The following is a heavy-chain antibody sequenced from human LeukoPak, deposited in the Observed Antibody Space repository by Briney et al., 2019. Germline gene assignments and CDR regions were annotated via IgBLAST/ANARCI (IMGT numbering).Heavy chain of an antibody. CDR3: ARDLDYGGRSNFDH. CDR1: GFTFSTYW. CDR2: IKSDGSSI. J-gene: IGHJ4*02. Sequence: PGGSLRLACAASGFTFSTYWMHWVRQAPGKGLVWVSRIKSDGSSIMYADSVRGRFTISRDNAKNTLYLQMNSLRAEDTAVYCCARDLDYGGRSNFDHWGQRTLVTVSS. D-gene: IGHD4-23*01. V-gene: IGHV3-74*03.